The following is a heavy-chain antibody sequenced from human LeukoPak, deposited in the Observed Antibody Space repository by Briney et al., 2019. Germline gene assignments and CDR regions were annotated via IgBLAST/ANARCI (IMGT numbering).Heavy chain of an antibody. Sequence: SETLSLTCTVSGGSISSTSYYWGWIRQPPGKGLEWIGSIYYSGSTYYNPSLKSRVTLSVDTSTNQFSLKLISVTAADTAVYYCARQASSGWYDYWGQGTLVTVSS. CDR2: IYYSGST. D-gene: IGHD6-19*01. CDR3: ARQASSGWYDY. CDR1: GGSISSTSYY. V-gene: IGHV4-39*01. J-gene: IGHJ4*02.